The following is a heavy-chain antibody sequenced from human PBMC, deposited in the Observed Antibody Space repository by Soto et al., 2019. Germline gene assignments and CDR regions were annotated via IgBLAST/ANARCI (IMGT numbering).Heavy chain of an antibody. CDR2: IDWDDDK. D-gene: IGHD3-9*01. CDR1: GFSLSTSGMC. CDR3: ARAHSYYDILTGYSMSTIDY. J-gene: IGHJ4*02. Sequence: GSGPTLVNPTQTLTLTCTFSGFSLSTSGMCVSWIRQPPGKALEWLALIDWDDDKYYSTSLKTRLTISKDTSKNQVVLTMTNMEPVDTATYYCARAHSYYDILTGYSMSTIDYWGQGTLVTVSS. V-gene: IGHV2-70*01.